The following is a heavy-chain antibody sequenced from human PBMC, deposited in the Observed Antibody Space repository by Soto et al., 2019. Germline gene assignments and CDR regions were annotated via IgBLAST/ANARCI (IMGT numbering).Heavy chain of an antibody. J-gene: IGHJ4*02. CDR1: RFTFSSYG. CDR3: AKEGYYDSSGYFDY. Sequence: PGGSLRLSCAASRFTFSSYGMHWVRQAPGKGLEWVAVISYDGSNKYYADSVKGRFTISRDNSKNTLYLQMNSLRAEDTAVYYCAKEGYYDSSGYFDYWGQGTLVTVSS. D-gene: IGHD3-22*01. V-gene: IGHV3-30*18. CDR2: ISYDGSNK.